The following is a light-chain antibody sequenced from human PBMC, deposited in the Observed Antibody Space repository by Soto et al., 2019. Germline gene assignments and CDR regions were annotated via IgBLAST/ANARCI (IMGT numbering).Light chain of an antibody. CDR3: ISYTSSSIDYV. Sequence: QSALTQPAPVSGSPGQSITISCTGTSSDVGGYNYVSWYQQHPGKAPKLMIYEVSNRPSGVSNRFSGSKSGNTASLTISGLQAEDEADYYCISYTSSSIDYVFGTGTKLTVL. CDR2: EVS. CDR1: SSDVGGYNY. V-gene: IGLV2-14*01. J-gene: IGLJ1*01.